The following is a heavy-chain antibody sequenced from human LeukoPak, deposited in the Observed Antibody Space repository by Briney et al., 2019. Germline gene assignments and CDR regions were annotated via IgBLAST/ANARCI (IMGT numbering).Heavy chain of an antibody. J-gene: IGHJ6*03. Sequence: GGSPRLSCTASQFTINSYGMIWLRPAPGKGLEGLAYLRYDGSRDYYADFVKGRFIISRDNSKKTLYLQMDSLRSEDTAVYHCAKDIERWLQLGGSMDVWGKGTTVAVSS. CDR1: QFTINSYG. CDR2: LRYDGSRD. CDR3: AKDIERWLQLGGSMDV. V-gene: IGHV3-30*02. D-gene: IGHD5-24*01.